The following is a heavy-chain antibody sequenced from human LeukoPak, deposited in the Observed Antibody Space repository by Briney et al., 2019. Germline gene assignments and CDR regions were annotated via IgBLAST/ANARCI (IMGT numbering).Heavy chain of an antibody. CDR2: INHSGST. Sequence: PSETLSLTCAVYGGSFSGYYWSWIRPPPGKGLEWIGEINHSGSTNYNPSLKSRVTISVDTSKNQFSLKLSSVTAADTAVYYCARAGFLNYYDSSGYAKKYYYYGMDVWGQGTTVTVSS. J-gene: IGHJ6*02. CDR3: ARAGFLNYYDSSGYAKKYYYYGMDV. CDR1: GGSFSGYY. V-gene: IGHV4-34*01. D-gene: IGHD3-22*01.